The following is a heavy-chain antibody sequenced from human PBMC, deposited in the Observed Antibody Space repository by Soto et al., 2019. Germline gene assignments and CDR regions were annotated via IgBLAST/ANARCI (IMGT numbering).Heavy chain of an antibody. Sequence: EVQLVESGGGLVQPGGSLRLSCAASGFTFSSYWMHWVRQSPGKGLVWVSRIKTDGSDTHYADSVKGRFTISRDSAKNTLYLQMNSLRDGETAVYYCARPRTSDWAYDIWGQGTMVIVSS. CDR2: IKTDGSDT. V-gene: IGHV3-74*01. CDR1: GFTFSSYW. D-gene: IGHD3-9*01. CDR3: ARPRTSDWAYDI. J-gene: IGHJ3*02.